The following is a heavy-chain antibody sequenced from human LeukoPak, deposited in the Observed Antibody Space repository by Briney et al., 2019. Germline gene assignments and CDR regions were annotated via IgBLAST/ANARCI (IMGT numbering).Heavy chain of an antibody. V-gene: IGHV1-69*13. CDR1: GGTFSSYA. CDR2: IIPIFGTA. J-gene: IGHJ3*02. Sequence: ASVKVSCKASGGTFSSYAISWVRQAPGQGLEWMGGIIPIFGTANYAQKFQGRVTITADESTSTAYMELSSLRSEDTAVYYCARDRGSTSPLGTFDIWGQGTMVTVSS. CDR3: ARDRGSTSPLGTFDI. D-gene: IGHD2-2*01.